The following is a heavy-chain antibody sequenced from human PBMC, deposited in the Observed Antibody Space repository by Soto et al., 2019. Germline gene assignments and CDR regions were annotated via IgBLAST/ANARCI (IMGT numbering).Heavy chain of an antibody. CDR3: ARESGYYEYYFDY. J-gene: IGHJ4*02. CDR1: GFTFCDYY. D-gene: IGHD3-3*01. Sequence: LRLSCAASGFTFCDYYMSWIRRAPGKGLEWVSYISSSGSTIYYADSVKGRFTISRDNAKNSLYLQMNSLRAEDTAVYYCARESGYYEYYFDYWGQGTLVTVSS. V-gene: IGHV3-11*01. CDR2: ISSSGSTI.